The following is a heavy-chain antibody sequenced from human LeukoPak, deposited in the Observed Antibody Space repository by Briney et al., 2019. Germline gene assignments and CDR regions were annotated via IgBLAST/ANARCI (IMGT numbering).Heavy chain of an antibody. CDR2: ISSSSSTI. V-gene: IGHV3-48*01. D-gene: IGHD3-9*01. Sequence: GSLRLSCAASGFAASGFTFSTFGMHWVRQAPGKGLEWVSYISSSSSTIYYADSVKGRFTISRDNAKNSLYLQMNSLRAEDAAVYYCARDRGYDILTGYLDDAFDIWGQGTMVTVSS. CDR3: ARDRGYDILTGYLDDAFDI. J-gene: IGHJ3*02. CDR1: GFAASGFTFSTFG.